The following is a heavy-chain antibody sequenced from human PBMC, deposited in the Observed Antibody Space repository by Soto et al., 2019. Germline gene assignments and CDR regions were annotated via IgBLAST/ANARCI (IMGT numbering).Heavy chain of an antibody. CDR3: ARVSSSIVVVPDYGMDV. Sequence: QVQLVQSGVEVKKPGASVKVSCKASGYTFISHGISWVRQAPGQELEWMGWISGKNGNTNYAQKLQGRVTLTTDTSTSTAYMELRSMRSDDTAVYDCARVSSSIVVVPDYGMDVWGQGTTVTVAS. V-gene: IGHV1-18*04. J-gene: IGHJ6*02. D-gene: IGHD2-2*01. CDR1: GYTFISHG. CDR2: ISGKNGNT.